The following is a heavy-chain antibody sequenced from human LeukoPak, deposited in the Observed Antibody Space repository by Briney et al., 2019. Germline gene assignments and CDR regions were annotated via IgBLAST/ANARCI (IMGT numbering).Heavy chain of an antibody. CDR2: INDSEST. Sequence: KTSETLSLTCAVYGGSFSGYYWSWIRQPPWKGLEWIGEINDSESTNYNPSLKSRVTISVDTSKKQFSLKLSSVTAADTAIYYCARETAAAGSFIAINDYWGQGTLVTVSS. CDR1: GGSFSGYY. V-gene: IGHV4-34*01. CDR3: ARETAAAGSFIAINDY. D-gene: IGHD6-13*01. J-gene: IGHJ4*02.